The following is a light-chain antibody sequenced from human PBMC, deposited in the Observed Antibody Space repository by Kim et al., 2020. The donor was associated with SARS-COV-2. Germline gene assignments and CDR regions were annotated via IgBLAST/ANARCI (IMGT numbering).Light chain of an antibody. J-gene: IGLJ1*01. CDR2: AVS. CDR3: GSYTSTNTRI. Sequence: GRAITISCTGTSSDVGGYDYVSWYQQYPGKAPQVIVYAVSRRPSGVSNRFSGSKSGNTASLTISGLRAEDEADYYCGSYTSTNTRIFGTGTKVTVL. CDR1: SSDVGGYDY. V-gene: IGLV2-14*03.